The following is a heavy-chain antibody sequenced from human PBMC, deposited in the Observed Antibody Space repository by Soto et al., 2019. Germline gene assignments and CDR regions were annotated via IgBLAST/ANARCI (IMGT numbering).Heavy chain of an antibody. CDR2: ISGSGGST. V-gene: IGHV3-23*01. D-gene: IGHD4-17*01. CDR3: AKPCFDYGDYDGAWDN. J-gene: IGHJ3*02. Sequence: EVQLLESGGGLVQPGGSLRLSCAASGFTFSSYAMSWVRQAPGKGLEWVSAISGSGGSTYYADSVKGRFTIPRDNSKNTRYRQMNSARAEDTAVEYCAKPCFDYGDYDGAWDNGGQGTMVTVSS. CDR1: GFTFSSYA.